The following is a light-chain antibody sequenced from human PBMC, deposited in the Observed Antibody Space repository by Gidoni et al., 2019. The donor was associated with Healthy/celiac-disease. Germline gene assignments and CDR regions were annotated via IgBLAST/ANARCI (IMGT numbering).Light chain of an antibody. CDR3: MQALQTPRT. V-gene: IGKV2-28*01. J-gene: IGKJ2*01. CDR1: QSLLHINVYNY. Sequence: DIVMTQSPLSLPVTPGEPASISCRSSQSLLHINVYNYLDWYLQKPGQSPQLLIYLGSNRASGVPDRFSGSGSGTDFTLKISRVEAEDVGVYYCMQALQTPRTFGQGTKLEIK. CDR2: LGS.